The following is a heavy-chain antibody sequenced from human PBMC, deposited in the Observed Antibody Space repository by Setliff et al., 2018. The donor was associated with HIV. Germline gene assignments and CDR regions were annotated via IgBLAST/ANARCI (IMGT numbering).Heavy chain of an antibody. J-gene: IGHJ4*02. V-gene: IGHV1-18*01. D-gene: IGHD6-19*01. CDR3: ARGLEVAASFFDY. Sequence: GASVKVSCKASGYSFTNYGINWVRQAPGQGLEWMGWISAYNGHTNYAQKVQGRVTMTTDTSTGTAYLELRSLRSDDTAVYYCARGLEVAASFFDYWGQGTLVTVSS. CDR2: ISAYNGHT. CDR1: GYSFTNYG.